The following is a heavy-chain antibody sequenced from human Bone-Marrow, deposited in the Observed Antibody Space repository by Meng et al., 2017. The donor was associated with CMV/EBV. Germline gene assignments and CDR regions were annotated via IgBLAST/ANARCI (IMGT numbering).Heavy chain of an antibody. Sequence: ASVKVSCKASGYTFTGYYMHWVRQAPGQGLEWMGWINPNSGGTNYAQKFQGRVTMTRDTSISTAYMELSRLISDDTVVYYCARGSFRILTGYSYPYYFDHWGQATLVTVSP. CDR3: ARGSFRILTGYSYPYYFDH. J-gene: IGHJ4*02. CDR2: INPNSGGT. CDR1: GYTFTGYY. V-gene: IGHV1-2*02. D-gene: IGHD3-9*01.